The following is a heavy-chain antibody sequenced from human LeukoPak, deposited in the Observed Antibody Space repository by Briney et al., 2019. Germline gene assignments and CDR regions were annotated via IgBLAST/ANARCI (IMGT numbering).Heavy chain of an antibody. CDR2: ISGSGGST. CDR3: AKDTPIAAAGTITTLPLGY. J-gene: IGHJ4*02. Sequence: GGSLRLSCAASGFTFDDYAMHLVRQAPGKGLEWVSAISGSGGSTYYADSVKGRFTISRDNSKNTLYLQMNSLRAEDTAVYYCAKDTPIAAAGTITTLPLGYWGQGTLVTVSS. CDR1: GFTFDDYA. V-gene: IGHV3-23*01. D-gene: IGHD6-13*01.